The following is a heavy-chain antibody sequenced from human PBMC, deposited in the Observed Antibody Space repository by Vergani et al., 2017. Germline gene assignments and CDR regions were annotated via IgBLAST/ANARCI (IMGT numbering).Heavy chain of an antibody. Sequence: QLQLQESGPGLVKPSETLSLTCTVSGGSISSSSYYWGWIRQPPGKGLEWIGSIYYSGSTYYNPSLKSRVTISVDTSKNQFSLKLSSVTAADTAVYYCARSCSRGRDGFDPWGQGTLVTVSS. CDR1: GGSISSSSYY. D-gene: IGHD2-2*01. CDR2: IYYSGST. J-gene: IGHJ5*02. CDR3: ARSCSRGRDGFDP. V-gene: IGHV4-39*07.